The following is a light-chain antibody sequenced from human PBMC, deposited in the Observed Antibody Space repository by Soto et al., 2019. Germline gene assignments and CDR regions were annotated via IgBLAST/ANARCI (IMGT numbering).Light chain of an antibody. Sequence: QSALTQPPSASGSLGQSVTISCTGTSSDVGGYNYVSWHQQHPGKAPKVMIYEVTKRPPGVPDRFSGSKSVNTASLTVSGLQAEDDADYYCSSFAGGGNPVLLGGGTQLTVL. CDR2: EVT. CDR1: SSDVGGYNY. CDR3: SSFAGGGNPVL. V-gene: IGLV2-8*01. J-gene: IGLJ2*01.